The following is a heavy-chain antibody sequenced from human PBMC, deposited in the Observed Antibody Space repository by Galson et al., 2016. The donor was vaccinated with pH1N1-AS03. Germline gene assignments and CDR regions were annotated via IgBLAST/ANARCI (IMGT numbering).Heavy chain of an antibody. Sequence: SLRLSCAGSGFTFDAYAMHWVRQAPGKGLEWVSGIDWNSGTIGYTDSVKGRFTTSRDNAKNSLYLQMNSLRGGDTALYYCAKSPGYCSAGSCSDQGYFDVWGKGTTVIVSS. V-gene: IGHV3-9*01. CDR3: AKSPGYCSAGSCSDQGYFDV. CDR1: GFTFDAYA. CDR2: IDWNSGTI. D-gene: IGHD2-15*01. J-gene: IGHJ6*04.